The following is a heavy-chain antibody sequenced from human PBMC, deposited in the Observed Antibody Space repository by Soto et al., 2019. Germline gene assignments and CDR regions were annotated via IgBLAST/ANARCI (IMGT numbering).Heavy chain of an antibody. CDR1: GFTFGSYA. CDR2: ISGSAT. D-gene: IGHD3-10*02. Sequence: PGGSLRLSCADSGFTFGSYAMSWVRQAPGKGLEWVSLISGSATYYADSVKGRFTISRDNSKNTLHLQMNSLRPEDTAIYYCAKGMFNGFDSWGQGTMVTVSS. J-gene: IGHJ3*02. V-gene: IGHV3-23*01. CDR3: AKGMFNGFDS.